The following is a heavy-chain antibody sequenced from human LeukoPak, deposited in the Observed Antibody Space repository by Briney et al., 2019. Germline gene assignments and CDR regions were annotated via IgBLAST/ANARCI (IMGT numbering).Heavy chain of an antibody. J-gene: IGHJ2*01. D-gene: IGHD2/OR15-2a*01. CDR1: GGSFSGYY. V-gene: IGHV4-59*01. Sequence: SETLSLTCAVYGGSFSGYYWSWIRQPPGKGLEWIGYIYYSGSTNYNPSLKSRVTISVDTSKNQFSLKLSSVTAADTAVYYCARGRLYRSGYWYFDLWGRGTLVTVSS. CDR2: IYYSGST. CDR3: ARGRLYRSGYWYFDL.